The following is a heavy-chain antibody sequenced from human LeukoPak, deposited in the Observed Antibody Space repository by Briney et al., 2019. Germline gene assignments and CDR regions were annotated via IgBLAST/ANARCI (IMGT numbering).Heavy chain of an antibody. V-gene: IGHV4-38-2*01. Sequence: SETLSLTCAVSGYSISSGYYWGWIRQPPGKGLEWIGSIYHSGSTYYNPPLMSRVTISVDTSKNQFSLRLSSVTAADTAVYYCARSKSSSWYFDYWGQGTLVPVSS. CDR2: IYHSGST. J-gene: IGHJ4*02. CDR1: GYSISSGYY. D-gene: IGHD6-13*01. CDR3: ARSKSSSWYFDY.